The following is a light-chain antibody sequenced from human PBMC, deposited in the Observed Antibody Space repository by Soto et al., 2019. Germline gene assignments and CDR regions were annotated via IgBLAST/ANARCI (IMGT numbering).Light chain of an antibody. J-gene: IGKJ5*01. V-gene: IGKV3-20*01. Sequence: EIVMTHSPATVSVSPWERATLSCRASQSVSNNYLAWYQQKPGQAPRLLIYGASSRATGISDRFSGSGSGTDFTLTISRLEPEDFAVYYCQHYVSPPITFGQGTRLEIK. CDR1: QSVSNNY. CDR3: QHYVSPPIT. CDR2: GAS.